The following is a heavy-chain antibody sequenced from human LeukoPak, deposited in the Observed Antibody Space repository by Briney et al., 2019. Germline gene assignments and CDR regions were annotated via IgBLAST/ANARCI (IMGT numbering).Heavy chain of an antibody. Sequence: GGSLRLSCEDSEFTFSSYWMHWVRQAPGKGLVWVSRISPDGRSTSYADSVKGRFSISRDNAKSSLYLQMNNLRAEDTAVYYCARGPAANSGNYYVGDYWGQGTLVTVSS. V-gene: IGHV3-74*01. CDR1: EFTFSSYW. D-gene: IGHD1-26*01. J-gene: IGHJ4*02. CDR3: ARGPAANSGNYYVGDY. CDR2: ISPDGRST.